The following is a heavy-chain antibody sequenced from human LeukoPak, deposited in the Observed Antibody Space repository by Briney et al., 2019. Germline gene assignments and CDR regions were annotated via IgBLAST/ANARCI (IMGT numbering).Heavy chain of an antibody. CDR1: GFTFSSYW. J-gene: IGHJ3*02. CDR3: ASLPWKGSGWYTDAFDI. V-gene: IGHV3-74*01. CDR2: INSDGSST. Sequence: PGGSLRLSCAASGFTFSSYWMHWARQAPGKGLVWVSRINSDGSSTSYADSVKGRFTISRDNAKNTLYLQMNSLRAEDTAVYYCASLPWKGSGWYTDAFDIWGQGTMVTVSS. D-gene: IGHD6-19*01.